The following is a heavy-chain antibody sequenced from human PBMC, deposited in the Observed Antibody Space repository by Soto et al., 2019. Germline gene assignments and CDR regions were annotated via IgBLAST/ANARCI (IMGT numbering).Heavy chain of an antibody. Sequence: QVQLVQSGAEVKKPGSSVKVSCKASGGTFSSYAISWVRQAPGQGLEWMGGIIPIFGTANYAQKFQGRVTIXAXXSTSTAYMELSSLRSEDTAVYYCASPVRGGDGFGYWGQGTLVTVSS. D-gene: IGHD4-17*01. CDR2: IIPIFGTA. V-gene: IGHV1-69*12. J-gene: IGHJ4*02. CDR3: ASPVRGGDGFGY. CDR1: GGTFSSYA.